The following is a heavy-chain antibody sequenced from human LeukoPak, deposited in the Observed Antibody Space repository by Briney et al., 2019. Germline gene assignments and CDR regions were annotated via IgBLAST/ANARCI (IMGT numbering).Heavy chain of an antibody. D-gene: IGHD5-18*01. Sequence: SETLSLTCTVSGGSISSYYWSWIRQPPGKGLEWIGYIYYSGSTNYNPSLKSRVTISVDTSKNQFSLKLSSVTAADTAVYYRARDLGYSYGPFDYWGQGTLVTVSS. CDR1: GGSISSYY. J-gene: IGHJ4*02. CDR2: IYYSGST. V-gene: IGHV4-59*01. CDR3: ARDLGYSYGPFDY.